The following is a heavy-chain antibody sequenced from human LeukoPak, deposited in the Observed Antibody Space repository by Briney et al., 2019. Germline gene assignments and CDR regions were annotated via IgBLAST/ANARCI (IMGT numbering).Heavy chain of an antibody. J-gene: IGHJ4*02. CDR2: IYYSGST. CDR3: ARAGGWYKTLDY. Sequence: SETLSLTCTVSGGSISSYYWSWIRQPQGKGLEWIGYIYYSGSTNYNPSLKSRVTISVDTSKNQFSLKLSSVTAADTAVYYCARAGGWYKTLDYWGQGTLVTVSS. CDR1: GGSISSYY. V-gene: IGHV4-59*01. D-gene: IGHD1-1*01.